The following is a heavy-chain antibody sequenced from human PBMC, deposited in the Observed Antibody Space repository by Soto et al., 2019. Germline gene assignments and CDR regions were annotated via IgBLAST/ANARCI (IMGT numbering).Heavy chain of an antibody. CDR1: GDSISSGGYS. CDR3: ARGGGSRYCSGGACPHYFDF. D-gene: IGHD2-15*01. V-gene: IGHV4-30-2*01. CDR2: IYHSGST. J-gene: IGHJ4*02. Sequence: QLHESGSGLVKPSQTLSLTCVVSGDSISSGGYSWSWIRQPPGKGLEWIGYIYHSGSTYYNPSIKSRVTISVDKSLNQFSLKLTSVTAADTAVYYCARGGGSRYCSGGACPHYFDFWGQGTLVTVSS.